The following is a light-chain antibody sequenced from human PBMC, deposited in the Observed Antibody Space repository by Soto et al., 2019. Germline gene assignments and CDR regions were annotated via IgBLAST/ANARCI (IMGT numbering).Light chain of an antibody. CDR3: QQYNVYSPWT. V-gene: IGKV1-5*01. Sequence: DIQMTQSPSTLSGSVGDRVTITCRASQTISSWLAWYQQKPGKAPKLLIYDASNLEIGVPSRFSGSGSGTYFTFTISSLRPEDTATYYCQQYNVYSPWTFGQGTKVDIK. CDR2: DAS. J-gene: IGKJ1*01. CDR1: QTISSW.